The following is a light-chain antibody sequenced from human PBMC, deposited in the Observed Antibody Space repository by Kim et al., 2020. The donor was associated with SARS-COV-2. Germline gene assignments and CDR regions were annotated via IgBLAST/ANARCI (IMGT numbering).Light chain of an antibody. Sequence: DIQMTQSPSSLSASVGDRVTISCQASQDINYSLNWYQQKPGKAPKLLIYDASNLETGVPSRFSGSRSGTDFTFTISSLQPEDFATYFCHQYDNLPLTFGEGPRWIS. V-gene: IGKV1-33*01. CDR3: HQYDNLPLT. CDR2: DAS. J-gene: IGKJ4*01. CDR1: QDINYS.